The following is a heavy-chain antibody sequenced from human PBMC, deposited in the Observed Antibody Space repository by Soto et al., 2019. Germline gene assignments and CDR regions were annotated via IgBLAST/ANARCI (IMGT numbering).Heavy chain of an antibody. Sequence: PGGSRRLSGAASGFTFSSYSMNWFRQAPGKGLEWVSYISSSISTIYYADSVKGRFTISRDNAKNSRYLQMNSLRDEDTAVYYCARESITIFGVVICAFDIWGQGTMVTVSS. CDR2: ISSSISTI. J-gene: IGHJ3*02. CDR3: ARESITIFGVVICAFDI. CDR1: GFTFSSYS. D-gene: IGHD3-3*01. V-gene: IGHV3-48*02.